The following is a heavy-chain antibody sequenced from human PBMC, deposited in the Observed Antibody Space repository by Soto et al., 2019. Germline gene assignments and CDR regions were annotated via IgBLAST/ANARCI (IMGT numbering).Heavy chain of an antibody. D-gene: IGHD6-13*01. J-gene: IGHJ4*02. CDR1: GFSFSNYA. CDR3: AKDRERDAWYEDY. Sequence: QPGGSLRLSCVASGFSFSNYAMSWVRQAPGKGLEWVSVISGSDGSTYYGDSVKGRFTISRDNSKNTLYLQMNSLRAEDTAVYYCAKDRERDAWYEDYWGQGTLVTVSS. V-gene: IGHV3-23*02. CDR2: ISGSDGST.